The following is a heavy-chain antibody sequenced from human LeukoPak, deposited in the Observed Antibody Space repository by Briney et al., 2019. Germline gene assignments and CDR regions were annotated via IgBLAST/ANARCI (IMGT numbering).Heavy chain of an antibody. CDR1: GFTFSNYG. J-gene: IGHJ3*02. D-gene: IGHD3-10*01. Sequence: PGGSLRLSCGASGFTFSNYGMLWVRQAPGKGLDWVAFIRYDGNNKLYADSVKGRFTISRDNSKNTLYLQMNSLRAEDTAVYYCAREGPRGAFDIWGQGTMVTVSS. CDR2: IRYDGNNK. CDR3: AREGPRGAFDI. V-gene: IGHV3-30*02.